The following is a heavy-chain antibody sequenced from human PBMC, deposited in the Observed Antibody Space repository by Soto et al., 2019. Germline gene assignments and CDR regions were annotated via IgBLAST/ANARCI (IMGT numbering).Heavy chain of an antibody. V-gene: IGHV3-53*01. D-gene: IGHD4-17*01. CDR2: IFGDGNT. CDR3: AGDWNGDKYFAY. J-gene: IGHJ4*02. CDR1: GFSVTSGH. Sequence: ELQLVGSGGGLIQPGGSLRLSCAASGFSVTSGHMNWVRQAPGKGLEWVSVIFGDGNTKYADSIKGRFTISRDTSKNTAYLQMNSLRAEDTAVYYCAGDWNGDKYFAYWDQGTLVTVSS.